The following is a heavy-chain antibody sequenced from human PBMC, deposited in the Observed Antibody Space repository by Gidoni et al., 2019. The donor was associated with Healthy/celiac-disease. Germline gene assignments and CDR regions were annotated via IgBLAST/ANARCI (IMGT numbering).Heavy chain of an antibody. CDR3: ASSTVDSSGWYGDDAFDI. Sequence: GGNTGYAQKFQGRVTMTRNTSISTAYMELSSLRSEDTAVYYCASSTVDSSGWYGDDAFDIWGQGTMVTVSS. V-gene: IGHV1-8*01. D-gene: IGHD6-19*01. CDR2: GGNT. J-gene: IGHJ3*02.